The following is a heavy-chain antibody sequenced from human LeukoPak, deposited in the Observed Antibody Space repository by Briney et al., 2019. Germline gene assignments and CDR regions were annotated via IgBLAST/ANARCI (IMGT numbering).Heavy chain of an antibody. D-gene: IGHD6-19*01. J-gene: IGHJ4*02. CDR3: ARSNSGWYNSFDY. CDR2: IIPIFGTA. V-gene: IGHV1-69*05. Sequence: GASVKVSCKASGGTFSSYAISWVRQAPGQGLEWMGGIIPIFGTANYAQKFQGRVTITTDESTSTAYMELSSLRSEDTAVYYCARSNSGWYNSFDYWGQGTLVTVSS. CDR1: GGTFSSYA.